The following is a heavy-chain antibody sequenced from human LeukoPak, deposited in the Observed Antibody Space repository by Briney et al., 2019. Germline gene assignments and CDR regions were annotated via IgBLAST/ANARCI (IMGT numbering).Heavy chain of an antibody. J-gene: IGHJ4*02. Sequence: SETLSLTCSVSGDSISSTNYYWGWIRQPPGKGLEWIASIFHSGSTSYNPSLKSRVTISVDTSKNHFSLKVNSVTAADTAVYFCARPTREFCSSTSCCGEFDSWGQGTLVTVSS. CDR2: IFHSGST. D-gene: IGHD2-2*01. CDR1: GDSISSTNYY. V-gene: IGHV4-39*02. CDR3: ARPTREFCSSTSCCGEFDS.